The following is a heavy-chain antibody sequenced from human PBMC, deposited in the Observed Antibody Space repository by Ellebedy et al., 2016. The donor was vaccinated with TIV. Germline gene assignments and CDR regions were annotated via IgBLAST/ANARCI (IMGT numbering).Heavy chain of an antibody. V-gene: IGHV3-53*01. CDR1: GFTVSPTY. J-gene: IGHJ2*01. D-gene: IGHD1-1*01. CDR3: GSATLEGNNWFRYFDL. CDR2: IYTGKTT. Sequence: GGSLRLSCAASGFTVSPTYMSWVRQAPGKGLEWVSIIYTGKTTYYADSVKGRFTISGDNFKHSLFLQMNNRRTDDTAIYYCGSATLEGNNWFRYFDLWGLGSLVTVSS.